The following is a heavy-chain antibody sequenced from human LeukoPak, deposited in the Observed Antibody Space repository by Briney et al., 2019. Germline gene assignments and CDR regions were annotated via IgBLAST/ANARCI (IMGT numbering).Heavy chain of an antibody. CDR1: GGSISSYY. V-gene: IGHV4-59*12. J-gene: IGHJ3*02. D-gene: IGHD6-19*01. Sequence: SETLSLTCTVSGGSISSYYWSWIWQPPGKGLEWIGYIYYSGSTNDNPSLKSRVTISIDTSKNQFSLKVKSVTATDTAVYYCASASGLNDAFDIWGQGTMVIVSS. CDR2: IYYSGST. CDR3: ASASGLNDAFDI.